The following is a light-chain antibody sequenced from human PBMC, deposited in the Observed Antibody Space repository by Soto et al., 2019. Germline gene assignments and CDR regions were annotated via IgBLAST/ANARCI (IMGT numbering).Light chain of an antibody. CDR2: DAS. J-gene: IGKJ1*01. Sequence: DIPMTQSPSTLSASVGDRVTITCRASRSISRWLAWYQQKPGKAPKLLIYDASTFASGVSSRFSGSGSGTEFTLTITSLQPDDFATYYCQHETFGPGTKVEIK. CDR1: RSISRW. CDR3: QHET. V-gene: IGKV1-5*01.